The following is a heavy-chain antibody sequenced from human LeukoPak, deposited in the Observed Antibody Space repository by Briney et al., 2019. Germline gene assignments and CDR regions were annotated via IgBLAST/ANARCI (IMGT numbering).Heavy chain of an antibody. CDR3: ARDLIAAAGILWFDP. J-gene: IGHJ5*02. CDR1: GYTFTGYY. D-gene: IGHD6-13*01. V-gene: IGHV1-2*02. CDR2: INPNSGGT. Sequence: ASVKVSCKASGYTFTGYYMHWVRQAPGQGLEWMGWINPNSGGTNYVQKFQGRVTMTRDTSISTAYMELSRLRSDDTAVYYCARDLIAAAGILWFDPWGQGTLVTVSS.